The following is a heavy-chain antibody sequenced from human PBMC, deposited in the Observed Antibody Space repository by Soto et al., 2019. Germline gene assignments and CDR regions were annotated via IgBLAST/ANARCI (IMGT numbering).Heavy chain of an antibody. J-gene: IGHJ2*01. Sequence: EVQLVESGGGLVQPGGSLRLSCAASGFNFNIYAMSWVRQTPGKGLEWLSTIGAGGDTTYYADSVRVRFTFSRDHSRNNVYLPMTGQTAEDAAVYYCAISALTNDYGDYWYVEIWGRG. CDR2: IGAGGDTT. V-gene: IGHV3-23*04. D-gene: IGHD4-17*01. CDR3: AISALTNDYGDYWYVEI. CDR1: GFNFNIYA.